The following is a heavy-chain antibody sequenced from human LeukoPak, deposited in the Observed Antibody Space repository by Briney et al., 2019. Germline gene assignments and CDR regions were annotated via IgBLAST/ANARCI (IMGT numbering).Heavy chain of an antibody. J-gene: IGHJ5*02. CDR2: INHSGST. CDR3: ARRVSSGWYPHDP. CDR1: GGSFSGYY. V-gene: IGHV4-34*01. Sequence: PSETLSLTCAVYGGSFSGYYWSWIRQPPGKGLEWIGEINHSGSTNYNPSLKSRVTISVDTSKNQFSLKLSSVTAADTAVYYCARRVSSGWYPHDPWGQGTLVTVSS. D-gene: IGHD6-19*01.